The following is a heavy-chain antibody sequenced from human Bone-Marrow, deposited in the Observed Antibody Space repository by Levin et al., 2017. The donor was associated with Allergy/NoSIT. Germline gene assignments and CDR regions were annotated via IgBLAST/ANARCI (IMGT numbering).Heavy chain of an antibody. J-gene: IGHJ6*02. CDR3: ARDGYKELGGMDV. V-gene: IGHV4-59*01. D-gene: IGHD1-14*01. CDR2: LYYNGNT. CDR1: GDSISNYY. Sequence: SSETLSLTCTVSGDSISNYYWNWIRQPPGKGLEWIGYLYYNGNTKYSPSLKSRVTISVDTSKNQFSLKLTSVTAADTAVYYCARDGYKELGGMDVWGQGTTVTVSS.